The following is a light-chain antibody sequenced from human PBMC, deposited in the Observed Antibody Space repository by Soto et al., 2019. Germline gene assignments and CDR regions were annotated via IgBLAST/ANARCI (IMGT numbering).Light chain of an antibody. V-gene: IGLV1-40*01. CDR1: SSNIGAGFD. J-gene: IGLJ1*01. CDR3: QSYDTSLSGYV. CDR2: GNN. Sequence: QPVLTQPPSVSGAPGQRVSISCTGSSSNIGAGFDVHWYQQCPGTAPKLLIYGNNNRPSGVPDRFSGSKSGTSASLAIAGLQAEDEADYFCQSYDTSLSGYVFGSGTKLTVL.